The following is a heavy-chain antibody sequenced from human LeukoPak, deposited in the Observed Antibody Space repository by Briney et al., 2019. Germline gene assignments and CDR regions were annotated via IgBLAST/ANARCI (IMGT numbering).Heavy chain of an antibody. CDR3: AAAVYDFWSGYTPRRFDP. CDR2: IYYSGST. D-gene: IGHD3-3*01. CDR1: GGSISSSSYY. J-gene: IGHJ5*02. V-gene: IGHV4-39*07. Sequence: PSETLSLTCTVSGGSISSSSYYWGWIRQPPGKGLEWIGSIYYSGSTYYNPSLKSRVTISVDTSKNQFSLKLSSVTAADTAVYYCAAAVYDFWSGYTPRRFDPWGQGTLVTVSS.